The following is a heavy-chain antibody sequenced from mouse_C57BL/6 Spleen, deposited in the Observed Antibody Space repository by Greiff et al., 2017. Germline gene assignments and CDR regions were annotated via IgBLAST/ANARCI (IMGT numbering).Heavy chain of an antibody. Sequence: QVQLQQPGAELVKPGASVKLSCKASGYTFTSYWMQWVKQRPGQGLEWIGEIDPSDSYTNYTQKFKGKTTLTVDTSSSTAYMQLSSLTSEDSAVYYCARKFYGSSYVFDYWGQGTTLTVSS. CDR2: IDPSDSYT. V-gene: IGHV1-50*01. CDR3: ARKFYGSSYVFDY. J-gene: IGHJ2*01. CDR1: GYTFTSYW. D-gene: IGHD1-1*01.